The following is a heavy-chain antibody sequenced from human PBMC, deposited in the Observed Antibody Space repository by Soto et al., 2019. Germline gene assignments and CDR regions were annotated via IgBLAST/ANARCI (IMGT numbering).Heavy chain of an antibody. V-gene: IGHV4-59*08. CDR1: GGSISSYY. Sequence: SETLSLTCTASGGSISSYYWSWIRQPPGKGLEWIGYIYYSGSTKYKPSLMSRVTISVDTSKNQFSLKVSSATAADTAVYYCARHSNRNYGLYYFDYWGLGALVTVSS. CDR3: ARHSNRNYGLYYFDY. CDR2: IYYSGST. D-gene: IGHD4-4*01. J-gene: IGHJ4*02.